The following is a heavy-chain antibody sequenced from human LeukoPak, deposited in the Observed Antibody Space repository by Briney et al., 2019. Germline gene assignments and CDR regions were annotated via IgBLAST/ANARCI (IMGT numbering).Heavy chain of an antibody. V-gene: IGHV4-31*03. CDR3: AKFKGHYGDSEYYFDS. Sequence: SETLSLTCTVSGGSISSGGHYWSWIRQHPGKGLEWIGYINYSGSTYYNPSLKSRVTISVDTSQNQFSLKLSSVTAADTAVYYCAKFKGHYGDSEYYFDSWGQGTLVTVSS. CDR2: INYSGST. CDR1: GGSISSGGHY. J-gene: IGHJ4*02. D-gene: IGHD3-10*01.